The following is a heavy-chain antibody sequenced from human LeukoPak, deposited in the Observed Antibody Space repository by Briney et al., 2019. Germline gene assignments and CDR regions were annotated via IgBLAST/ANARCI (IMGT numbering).Heavy chain of an antibody. CDR3: AREGGFFRPLDY. CDR1: GGSVTSTNW. D-gene: IGHD3-3*01. V-gene: IGHV4-4*02. J-gene: IGHJ4*02. Sequence: SETLSLTCGVSGGSVTSTNWWTWVRQPPGKGLEWIGEVHLDGRTNYNPSLKSRLTMSVDLSENHISLKLTSVTAADTAVHYCAREGGFFRPLDYSGQGTLVTVSS. CDR2: VHLDGRT.